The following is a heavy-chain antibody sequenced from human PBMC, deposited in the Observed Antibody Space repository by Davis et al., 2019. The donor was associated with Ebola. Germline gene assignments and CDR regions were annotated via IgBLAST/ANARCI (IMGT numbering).Heavy chain of an antibody. CDR3: ARGGASSQPLDY. CDR1: GYSISSSYY. J-gene: IGHJ4*02. D-gene: IGHD6-6*01. Sequence: MPSETLSLTCPVSGYSISSSYYWGWIRQPPGKGLEWIGIIYLSGSTYYNTSLKSRVTISIDTSKNQFSLKLTSLTAADTAVYYCARGGASSQPLDYWGQGTLVTVSS. CDR2: IYLSGST. V-gene: IGHV4-38-2*02.